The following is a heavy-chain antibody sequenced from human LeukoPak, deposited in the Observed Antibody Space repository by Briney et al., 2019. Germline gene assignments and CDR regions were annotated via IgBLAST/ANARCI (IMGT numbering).Heavy chain of an antibody. CDR1: GYTFTSCD. V-gene: IGHV1-8*01. Sequence: VASVKVSCKASGYTFTSCDINWVRQATGQGLEWIGWVNPNSGNTGYGQSFQGRVTMTRDNSISTAYMELSNLRSEDTAIYYCTRGSSGRRDYWGQGTLVTVSS. J-gene: IGHJ4*02. D-gene: IGHD6-19*01. CDR3: TRGSSGRRDY. CDR2: VNPNSGNT.